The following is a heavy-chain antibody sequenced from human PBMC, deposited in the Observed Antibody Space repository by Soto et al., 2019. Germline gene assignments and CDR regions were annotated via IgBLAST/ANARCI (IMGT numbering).Heavy chain of an antibody. CDR2: TYYRSKWYD. D-gene: IGHD2-15*01. CDR1: GDSVSSNSAA. CDR3: TRGAGRGYCTGNTCYSPYNYYGMDV. J-gene: IGHJ6*02. V-gene: IGHV6-1*01. Sequence: SQTLSLTCAISGDSVSSNSAAWNWARQSPSRGLEWLGRTYYRSKWYDDYAVSVKSRITIKPDTSKNQFPLQLNSVTPEDSAVYYCTRGAGRGYCTGNTCYSPYNYYGMDVWGQGTTVTVSS.